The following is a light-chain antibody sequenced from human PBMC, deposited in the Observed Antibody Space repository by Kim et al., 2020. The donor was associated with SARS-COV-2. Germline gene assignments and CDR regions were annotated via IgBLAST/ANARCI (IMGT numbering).Light chain of an antibody. CDR3: QQLNSYPPT. CDR1: RGISGY. CDR2: AAS. V-gene: IGKV1-9*01. J-gene: IGKJ2*01. Sequence: SASVGDRVTITCRTSRGISGYLAWHQQRPGEVPKLLIYAASTLHSGAPSRFSGSGAGTEFTLTISSLQPEDFATYYCQQLNSYPPTFGQGTKLEI.